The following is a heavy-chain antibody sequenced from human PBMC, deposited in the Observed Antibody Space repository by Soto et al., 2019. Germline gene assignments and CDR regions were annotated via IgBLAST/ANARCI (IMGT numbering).Heavy chain of an antibody. Sequence: QVQLVQSGAEVKKPGSSVKVSCKASGGTFSSYAISWVRQAPGQRLEWMGGIIPILGTANYAQKFQGRVTITAAESTSRAYMEMSSLRSEDTAVYYGARDPYGRSAPGMDVWGQGTTVTVSS. D-gene: IGHD4-17*01. J-gene: IGHJ6*02. CDR2: IIPILGTA. V-gene: IGHV1-69*12. CDR1: GGTFSSYA. CDR3: ARDPYGRSAPGMDV.